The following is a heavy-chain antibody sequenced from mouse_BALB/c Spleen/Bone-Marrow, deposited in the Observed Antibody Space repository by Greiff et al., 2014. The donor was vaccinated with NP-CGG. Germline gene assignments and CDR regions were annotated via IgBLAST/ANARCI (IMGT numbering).Heavy chain of an antibody. V-gene: IGHV1-54*01. CDR3: ARPDGSYFEH. CDR2: INPGSGGT. D-gene: IGHD1-2*01. CDR1: GYAFTNYL. J-gene: IGHJ2*01. Sequence: VQLQQSGAELVRPGTSVKVSCKASGYAFTNYLIEWVKQRPGQGLEWIGMINPGSGGTNYNEKFKGKATLTADKSSSTAYMQLSRLTSDDSAVYFRARPDGSYFEHLGPSPPLPSSS.